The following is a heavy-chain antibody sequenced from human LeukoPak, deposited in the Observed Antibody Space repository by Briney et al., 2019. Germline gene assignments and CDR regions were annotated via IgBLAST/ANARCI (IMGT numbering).Heavy chain of an antibody. CDR2: VSAHGLDK. Sequence: GGSLRLSCAASGFTFSSYAMHWVRQAPGKGLEWLAVVSAHGLDKFYASSVRGRFTISKDTSKNTLSLQMNSLRSDDSGVYYCARAFTPGIRKALWIGDSLWDQGTLVTVSS. V-gene: IGHV3-30*04. D-gene: IGHD3-10*01. J-gene: IGHJ4*02. CDR1: GFTFSSYA. CDR3: ARAFTPGIRKALWIGDSL.